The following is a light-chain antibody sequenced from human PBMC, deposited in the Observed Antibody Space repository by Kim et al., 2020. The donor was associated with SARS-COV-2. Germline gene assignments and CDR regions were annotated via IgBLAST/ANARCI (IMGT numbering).Light chain of an antibody. CDR2: AAS. V-gene: IGKV3-15*01. CDR3: QQYTNWPPEYT. CDR1: QSVRSN. J-gene: IGKJ2*01. Sequence: EIVMTQSPATLSVSPGERATLSCRASQSVRSNLAWYQHKPSQAPRLIIYAASTRATGIPARFSGSGSGTEFTLTISSLQSEDFAVYYCQQYTNWPPEYTFGQGTKLEI.